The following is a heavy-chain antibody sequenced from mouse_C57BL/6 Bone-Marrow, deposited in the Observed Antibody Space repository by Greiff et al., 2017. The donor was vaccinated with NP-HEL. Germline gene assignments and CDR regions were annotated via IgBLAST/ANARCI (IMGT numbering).Heavy chain of an antibody. CDR2: IHPNSGST. CDR1: GYTFTSYW. Sequence: QVQLKQPGAELVKPGASVKLSCKASGYTFTSYWMHWVKQRPGQGLEWIGMIHPNSGSTNYNEKFKSKATLTVDKSSSTAYMQLSSLTSEDSAVYYCARVNYYGSSYDIYYAMDYWGQGTSVTVSS. V-gene: IGHV1-64*01. J-gene: IGHJ4*01. D-gene: IGHD1-1*01. CDR3: ARVNYYGSSYDIYYAMDY.